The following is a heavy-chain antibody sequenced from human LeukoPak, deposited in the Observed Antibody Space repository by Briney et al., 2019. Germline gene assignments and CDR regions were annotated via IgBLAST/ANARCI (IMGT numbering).Heavy chain of an antibody. V-gene: IGHV3-7*01. CDR1: GFTFSSYW. CDR3: ARYSGYDDEGEYFDY. Sequence: GGSLRLSCAASGFTFSSYWMSWVRQAPGKGLEWVANIKQDGSEKYYVDSVKGRFTISRDNAKNSLYLQMNSLRAEDTAVYYCARYSGYDDEGEYFDYWGQGILVTVSS. CDR2: IKQDGSEK. J-gene: IGHJ4*02. D-gene: IGHD5-12*01.